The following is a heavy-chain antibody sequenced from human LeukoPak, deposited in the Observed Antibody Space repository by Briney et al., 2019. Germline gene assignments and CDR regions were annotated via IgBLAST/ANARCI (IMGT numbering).Heavy chain of an antibody. CDR3: AHSEGSSGWYEFDY. Sequence: ASVKVSCKASGGTFSSYAISWVRQAPGQGLEWMGGIIPIFGTANYAQKFQGRVTITADESTSTAYMELSSLRSEDTAVYYCAHSEGSSGWYEFDYWGQGTLVTVSS. CDR1: GGTFSSYA. V-gene: IGHV1-69*13. J-gene: IGHJ4*02. D-gene: IGHD6-19*01. CDR2: IIPIFGTA.